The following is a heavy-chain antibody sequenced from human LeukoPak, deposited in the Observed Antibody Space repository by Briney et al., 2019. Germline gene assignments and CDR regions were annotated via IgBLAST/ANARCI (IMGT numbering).Heavy chain of an antibody. CDR3: ARRRIQYYFDF. Sequence: GGSLRLSCAASGFTVSSNYMSWVRQAPGKGLEWVSTITGSGGSTYYADSVKGRFTISRDNSKNTLYLQMNSLRAEDTAVYYCARRRIQYYFDFWGQGTLVTVSS. J-gene: IGHJ4*02. D-gene: IGHD2/OR15-2a*01. CDR1: GFTVSSNY. V-gene: IGHV3-23*01. CDR2: ITGSGGST.